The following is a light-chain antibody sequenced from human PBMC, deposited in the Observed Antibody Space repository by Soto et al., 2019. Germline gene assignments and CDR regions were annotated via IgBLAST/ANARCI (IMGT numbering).Light chain of an antibody. J-gene: IGLJ2*01. CDR2: LDSDGSH. CDR3: QTWGTGIHVV. V-gene: IGLV4-69*01. CDR1: SGHSSYA. Sequence: QLVLTQSPSASASLGASVKLTCTLSSGHSSYAIAWHQQQPEKGPRYLRKLDSDGSHTKGDAIPDRFSGSSSGAERYLTISSLQSEDEADYYCQTWGTGIHVVFGGGTKVTV.